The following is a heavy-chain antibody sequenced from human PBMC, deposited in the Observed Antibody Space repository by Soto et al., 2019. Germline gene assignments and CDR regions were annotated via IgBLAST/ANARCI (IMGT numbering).Heavy chain of an antibody. CDR3: ARGGPVIIPAATNWFDP. J-gene: IGHJ5*02. D-gene: IGHD2-2*01. Sequence: QVQLVQSGAEVKKPGSSVKVSCKGSGGFNSYSISWVRQAPGQGLEWMGGIIPIFATPSYAQKFQGRVTITADKSTSTAYMELSRLTSEDTAVYYCARGGPVIIPAATNWFDPWGQGTLVSVSS. V-gene: IGHV1-69*06. CDR1: GGFNSYS. CDR2: IIPIFATP.